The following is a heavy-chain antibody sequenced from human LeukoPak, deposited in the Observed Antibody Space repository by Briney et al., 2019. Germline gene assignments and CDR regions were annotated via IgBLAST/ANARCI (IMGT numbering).Heavy chain of an antibody. V-gene: IGHV1-46*01. D-gene: IGHD6-6*01. CDR3: ARGSSIAPGRFDP. CDR1: GYTLTSYY. J-gene: IGHJ5*02. CDR2: INPSGGST. Sequence: ASVKVSCKASGYTLTSYYMHWMRQAPGQGLEWMRIINPSGGSTSYAQKFQGRVTMTRDMSTSTVYMELSSLRSEDTAVYYCARGSSIAPGRFDPWGQGTLVTVSS.